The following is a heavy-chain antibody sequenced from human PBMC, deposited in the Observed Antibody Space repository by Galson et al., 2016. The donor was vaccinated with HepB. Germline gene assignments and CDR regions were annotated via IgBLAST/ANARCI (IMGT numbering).Heavy chain of an antibody. D-gene: IGHD3-10*01. CDR1: GFTFDDSA. CDR3: AKGPGSFIPYYLDH. CDR2: IDWNGGDI. V-gene: IGHV3-9*01. Sequence: SLRLSCAASGFTFDDSAMHWVRQAPGKGLVWVSGIDWNGGDIGYADSVKGRFTISRDNAMNSLYLQMNNLRTEDTAFYYCAKGPGSFIPYYLDHWGQGILVTVSS. J-gene: IGHJ4*02.